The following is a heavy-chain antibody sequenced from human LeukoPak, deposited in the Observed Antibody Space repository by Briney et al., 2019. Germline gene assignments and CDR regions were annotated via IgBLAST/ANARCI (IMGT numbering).Heavy chain of an antibody. CDR2: ISSDGGKK. CDR3: ASGRGY. D-gene: IGHD3-10*01. J-gene: IGHJ4*02. Sequence: TGGSLRLSCAASGFTFSNYAIHWVRQAPGKGLEWVAVISSDGGKKYFADSVKGRFTISRDNSKNTLYLQLNSLRAEDTAVYYCASGRGYWGQGTLVTVSS. V-gene: IGHV3-30-3*01. CDR1: GFTFSNYA.